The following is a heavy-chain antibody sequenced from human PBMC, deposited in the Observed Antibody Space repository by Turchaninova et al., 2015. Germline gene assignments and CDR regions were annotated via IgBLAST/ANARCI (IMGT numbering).Heavy chain of an antibody. D-gene: IGHD6-19*01. CDR2: IRYDGSNK. J-gene: IGHJ4*02. CDR3: AKDAGAVAGD. V-gene: IGHV3-30*02. CDR1: GFTFGSYG. Sequence: QVQLVESGGGVVQPGRSLGLSGAASGFTFGSYGMHGVRQAPGKGLEWVAFIRYDGSNKNNADSVKGRFTISRDNSKNTLYLQMNSLRSEDTAVYYCAKDAGAVAGDWGQGTLVTVSP.